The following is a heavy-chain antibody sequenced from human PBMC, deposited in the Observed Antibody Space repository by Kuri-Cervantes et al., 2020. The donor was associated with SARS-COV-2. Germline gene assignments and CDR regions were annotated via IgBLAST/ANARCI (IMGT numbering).Heavy chain of an antibody. Sequence: ASVKVSCKASGYTFTSYGISWARQAPGQGLEWMGWISAYNGNTNYAQKLQGRVTMTTDTSTSTAYMELRSLRSDDTAVYYCARDHYYDRTHNWFDPWGQGTLVTVSS. CDR2: ISAYNGNT. V-gene: IGHV1-18*01. D-gene: IGHD3-22*01. J-gene: IGHJ5*02. CDR3: ARDHYYDRTHNWFDP. CDR1: GYTFTSYG.